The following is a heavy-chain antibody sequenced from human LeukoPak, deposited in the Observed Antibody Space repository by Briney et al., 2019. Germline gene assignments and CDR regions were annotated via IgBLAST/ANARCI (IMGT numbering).Heavy chain of an antibody. CDR3: ARDPGGTGDY. D-gene: IGHD1-26*01. V-gene: IGHV4-38-2*02. J-gene: IGHJ4*02. CDR1: GYSITGGYY. Sequence: PSETLSLTCAVSGYSITGGYYWGWIRQPPGKGLEWIGNFYHSGSTYYTPSIKSRVTISEDTSKLRFALKVSSVTAADTAVYYCARDPGGTGDYWGKGTLVTVSS. CDR2: FYHSGST.